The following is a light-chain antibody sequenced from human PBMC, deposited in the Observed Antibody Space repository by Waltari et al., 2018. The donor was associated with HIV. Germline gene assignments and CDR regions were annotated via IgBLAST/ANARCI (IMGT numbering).Light chain of an antibody. V-gene: IGLV1-47*01. CDR2: RNS. J-gene: IGLJ1*01. CDR3: ASWDDSLNAFV. Sequence: QSVLTQPPSASATPVQRITISCSGGNSNIESNYVYWYQQLPGTAPKVFIYRNSHGPSGVPDRFSGSKAGTSASLIISGLRSGDDADYYCASWDDSLNAFVFGTGTKVTVL. CDR1: NSNIESNY.